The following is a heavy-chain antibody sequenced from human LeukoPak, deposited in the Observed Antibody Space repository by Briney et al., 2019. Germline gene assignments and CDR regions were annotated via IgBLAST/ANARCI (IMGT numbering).Heavy chain of an antibody. J-gene: IGHJ5*02. Sequence: ASVKVSCKASGYTFTSYYMHWVRQAPGQGLEWMGIINPSGGSTSYAQKFQGRVTMTRDTSTSTVYMELSSLRSEDTAVYYCARGAYYYDSSGKELPYNWFDPWGQGTLVTVSS. CDR1: GYTFTSYY. CDR3: ARGAYYYDSSGKELPYNWFDP. CDR2: INPSGGST. D-gene: IGHD3-22*01. V-gene: IGHV1-46*01.